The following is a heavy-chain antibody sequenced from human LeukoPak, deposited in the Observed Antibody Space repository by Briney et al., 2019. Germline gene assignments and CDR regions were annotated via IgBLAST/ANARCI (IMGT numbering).Heavy chain of an antibody. J-gene: IGHJ4*02. CDR3: ARDRGEMATTTFDY. Sequence: GGSLRLSCAASGFTFSSYWMTWVRQAPGKGLEWVANIKQDGSERYYVDSVKGRFTISRDNAKNSLYLQMNSLRAEDTAVYYCARDRGEMATTTFDYWGQGTLVTVSS. CDR1: GFTFSSYW. D-gene: IGHD5-24*01. CDR2: IKQDGSER. V-gene: IGHV3-7*01.